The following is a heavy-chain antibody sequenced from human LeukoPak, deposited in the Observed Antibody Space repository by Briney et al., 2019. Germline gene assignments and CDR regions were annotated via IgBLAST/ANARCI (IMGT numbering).Heavy chain of an antibody. CDR3: ARSELNDYFKY. J-gene: IGHJ4*02. CDR2: ISQSGNT. Sequence: SETLSLTCTVSGYSISSGYDWGWMRQAPGKGLEWLGSISQSGNTYNNPSLKSRVTLSVDTSKNQVSLQMTSVTAADTAMYYCARSELNDYFKYWGQGILVTVST. V-gene: IGHV4-38-2*02. CDR1: GYSISSGYD. D-gene: IGHD1-7*01.